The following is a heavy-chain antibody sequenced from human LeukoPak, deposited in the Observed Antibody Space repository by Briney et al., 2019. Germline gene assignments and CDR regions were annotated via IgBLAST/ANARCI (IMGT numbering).Heavy chain of an antibody. V-gene: IGHV3-21*01. CDR2: ISSSSSYI. J-gene: IGHJ6*03. D-gene: IGHD4-23*01. CDR3: ARGNYGGNSDYYYMDV. Sequence: GGSLRLSCAASGFTFSSYSMNWVRQAPGKGLEWVSSISSSSSYIYYADSVKGRFTISRDNAKNSLYLQMNSLRAEDTAVYYCARGNYGGNSDYYYMDVWGKGTTVTVSS. CDR1: GFTFSSYS.